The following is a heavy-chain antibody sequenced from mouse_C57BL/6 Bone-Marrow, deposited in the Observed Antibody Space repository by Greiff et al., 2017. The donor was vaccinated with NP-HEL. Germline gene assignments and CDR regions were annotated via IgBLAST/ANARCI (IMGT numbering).Heavy chain of an antibody. J-gene: IGHJ2*01. CDR3: ARERGLRHY. Sequence: QVHVKQPGAELVKPGASVKMSCKASGYTFTSYWITWVKQRPGQGLEWIGDIYPGSGSTNYNEKFKSKATLTVDTSSSTAYMQLSSLTSEDSAVYYCARERGLRHYWGQGTTLTVSS. CDR2: IYPGSGST. D-gene: IGHD2-4*01. V-gene: IGHV1-55*01. CDR1: GYTFTSYW.